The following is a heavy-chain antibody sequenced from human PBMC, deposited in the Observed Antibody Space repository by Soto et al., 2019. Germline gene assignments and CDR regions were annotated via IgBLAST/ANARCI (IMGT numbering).Heavy chain of an antibody. CDR3: ARGSDSSSGWYDNWFDP. V-gene: IGHV1-69*13. J-gene: IGHJ5*02. Sequence: GASVKVSCKASGGTFSSYAISWVRQAPGQGLEWMGGIIPIFGTANYAQKFQGRVMITADESTSTAYMGLSSLRSEDTAVYYCARGSDSSSGWYDNWFDPWGQGTLVTVSS. CDR2: IIPIFGTA. CDR1: GGTFSSYA. D-gene: IGHD6-19*01.